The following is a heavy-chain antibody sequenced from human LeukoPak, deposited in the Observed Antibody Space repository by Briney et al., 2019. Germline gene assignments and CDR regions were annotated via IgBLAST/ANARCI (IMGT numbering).Heavy chain of an antibody. CDR1: GFHYSSYA. CDR2: INVSDGST. D-gene: IGHD2-15*01. V-gene: IGHV3-23*01. CDR3: AQWASVVVDDAFDI. Sequence: GGPLTLSCAVSGFHYSSYAMRWVRQAPGKGVAGVSAINVSDGSTYYEDSVQGRCTLSRDNSKNTLYLHMNSLRAEDTAVYDCAQWASVVVDDAFDIWGQGTMVTVSS. J-gene: IGHJ3*02.